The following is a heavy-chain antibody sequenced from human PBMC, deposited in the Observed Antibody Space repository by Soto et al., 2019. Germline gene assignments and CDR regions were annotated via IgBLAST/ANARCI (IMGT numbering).Heavy chain of an antibody. V-gene: IGHV1-46*01. CDR3: AREVLIDLNYFDY. D-gene: IGHD2-21*01. CDR2: INPSGGTT. CDR1: GYTFTNYH. Sequence: ASVKVSCKASGYTFTNYHIHWVRQAPEDGLEWMGRINPSGGTTIYAQKFHVRVTMTRDTSTSTVYMELSSLRSEDTAVYYCAREVLIDLNYFDYWGQGALVTVSS. J-gene: IGHJ4*02.